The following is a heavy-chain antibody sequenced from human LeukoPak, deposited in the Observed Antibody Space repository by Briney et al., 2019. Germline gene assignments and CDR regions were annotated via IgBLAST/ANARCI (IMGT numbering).Heavy chain of an antibody. Sequence: GGSLRLSCAASGFTFSDYAMHWVRQAPGKGLEWVAVISKDGSDKYYPGSVRGRFTISRDNSKNTIYLQMDSLRAEDTAIYYCARDYWWNYDYRGQGTLVTVSS. J-gene: IGHJ4*02. CDR1: GFTFSDYA. CDR3: ARDYWWNYDY. CDR2: ISKDGSDK. D-gene: IGHD1-7*01. V-gene: IGHV3-30-3*01.